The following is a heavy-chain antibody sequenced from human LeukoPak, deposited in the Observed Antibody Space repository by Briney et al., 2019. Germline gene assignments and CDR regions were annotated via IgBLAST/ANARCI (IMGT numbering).Heavy chain of an antibody. V-gene: IGHV4-31*03. CDR3: ARDRRHGYNSAFDI. J-gene: IGHJ3*02. Sequence: SETLSLTCTVSGGSISSGASYWSWIRQLPGEGLEWIGYIFHSGSTYYNPSLKGRVTISVDTSENQFSLDLNSVTAADTAVYYCARDRRHGYNSAFDIWGQGTMVTVSS. D-gene: IGHD5-24*01. CDR1: GGSISSGASY. CDR2: IFHSGST.